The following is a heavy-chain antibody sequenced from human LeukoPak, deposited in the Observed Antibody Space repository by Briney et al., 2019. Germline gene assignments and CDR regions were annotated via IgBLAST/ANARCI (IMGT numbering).Heavy chain of an antibody. Sequence: SETLSLTCTVSGGSISSYYWSWIRQPPGKGLEWIGYIYDSGSTNYNPSLKSRVTISVDTSKNQFSLKLSSVTAADTAVYYCAKSSDTAMVFYYYYGMDVWGQGTTVTVSS. CDR1: GGSISSYY. CDR2: IYDSGST. CDR3: AKSSDTAMVFYYYYGMDV. J-gene: IGHJ6*02. D-gene: IGHD5-18*01. V-gene: IGHV4-59*01.